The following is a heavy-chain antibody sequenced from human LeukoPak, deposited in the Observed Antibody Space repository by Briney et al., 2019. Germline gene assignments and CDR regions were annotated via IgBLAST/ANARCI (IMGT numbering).Heavy chain of an antibody. CDR2: IYYSGST. D-gene: IGHD1-26*01. V-gene: IGHV4-59*12. J-gene: IGHJ4*02. Sequence: SETLSLTCTVSGGSISSYYWSWIRQPPGKGLEWIGYIYYSGSTNYNPSLKSRVTISVDTSKNQFSLKLSSVTAADTAVYYCASSGSYYRPFDYWGQGTLVTVSS. CDR1: GGSISSYY. CDR3: ASSGSYYRPFDY.